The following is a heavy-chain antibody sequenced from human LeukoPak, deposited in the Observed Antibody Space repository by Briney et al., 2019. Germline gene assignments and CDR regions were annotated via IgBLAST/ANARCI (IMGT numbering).Heavy chain of an antibody. V-gene: IGHV3-49*03. Sequence: GGSLRLSCTAYGFSFGDYAMSWFRQAPGKGLEWVGFIKSKTYGGTTEYAASVKGRFTISRDDSKGIAYLQMNSLKIEDTAVYYCSRDIIWEDVWGLVDTTMVPFDYWGQGTLVTVSS. J-gene: IGHJ4*02. CDR3: SRDIIWEDVWGLVDTTMVPFDY. CDR2: IKSKTYGGTT. D-gene: IGHD5-18*01. CDR1: GFSFGDYA.